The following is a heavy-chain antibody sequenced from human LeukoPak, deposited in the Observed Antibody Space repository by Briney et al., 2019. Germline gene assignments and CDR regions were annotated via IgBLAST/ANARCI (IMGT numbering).Heavy chain of an antibody. J-gene: IGHJ1*01. CDR3: AKGYDSSSWHEYFQH. V-gene: IGHV3-30*02. D-gene: IGHD6-13*01. Sequence: GGSLRLSCAASGFTFSRYGMHWVRQAPGKGLEWVAYIRKDGSDKYYADSVKGRFTISRDNSKNTLYLQMNSLRAEDTAVYYCAKGYDSSSWHEYFQHWGQGTLVTVSS. CDR2: IRKDGSDK. CDR1: GFTFSRYG.